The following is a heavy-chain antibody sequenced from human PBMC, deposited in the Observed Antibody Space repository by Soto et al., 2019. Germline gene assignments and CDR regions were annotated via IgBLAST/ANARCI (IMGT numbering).Heavy chain of an antibody. CDR3: AKHSEYQLLSWLDP. CDR2: ISAGGGNT. V-gene: IGHV3-23*01. D-gene: IGHD2-2*01. Sequence: EVQLLESGGGLVQPGGSLRLSCAASGFSFSTYAMSWVRQAPGKGLEWVSGISAGGGNTYYADSVRGRFTISRDNSKNTVDLHINSLRAEDTALYYCAKHSEYQLLSWLDPWGLGTLVTVSS. CDR1: GFSFSTYA. J-gene: IGHJ5*02.